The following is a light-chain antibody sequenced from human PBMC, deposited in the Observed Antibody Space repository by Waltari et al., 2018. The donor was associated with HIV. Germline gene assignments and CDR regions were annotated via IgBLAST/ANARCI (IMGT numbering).Light chain of an antibody. CDR3: LQYGPSWT. Sequence: EVVLPQSPGTLSLSPGQGATLYCRASQSITTNYLAWYQLKPGRAPRLLIHDASTRATGIPDRFSGSGSRTDFTLTISRLEPEDFAVYYCLQYGPSWTFGQGTKVEIK. J-gene: IGKJ1*01. CDR2: DAS. V-gene: IGKV3-20*01. CDR1: QSITTNY.